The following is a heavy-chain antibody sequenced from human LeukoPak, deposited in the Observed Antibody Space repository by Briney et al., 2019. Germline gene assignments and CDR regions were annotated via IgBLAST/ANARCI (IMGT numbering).Heavy chain of an antibody. CDR3: ARGLVGATLFQN. V-gene: IGHV3-21*01. Sequence: GGSLRLSCAASGFTFSSYSMNWVRQAPGKGLEWVSSISSSSSYIYYADSVKGRFTISRDNAKNSLYLQMNSLRAEDTAVYYCARGLVGATLFQNWGQGTLVIVSS. CDR2: ISSSSSYI. J-gene: IGHJ1*01. CDR1: GFTFSSYS. D-gene: IGHD1-26*01.